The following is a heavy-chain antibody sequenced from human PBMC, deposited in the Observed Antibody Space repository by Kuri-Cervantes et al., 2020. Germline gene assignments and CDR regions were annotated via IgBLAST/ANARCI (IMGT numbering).Heavy chain of an antibody. D-gene: IGHD4-11*01. V-gene: IGHV4-39*07. Sequence: GSLRLSCTVSGGSISSSSYYWGWIRQPPGKGLEWIGSIYYSGSTYYNPSLKSRVTISVDTSKNQFSLKLSSVTAADTAVYYCARVEAMTTVTPGYRYYFDYWGQGTLVTVSS. J-gene: IGHJ4*02. CDR1: GGSISSSSYY. CDR3: ARVEAMTTVTPGYRYYFDY. CDR2: IYYSGST.